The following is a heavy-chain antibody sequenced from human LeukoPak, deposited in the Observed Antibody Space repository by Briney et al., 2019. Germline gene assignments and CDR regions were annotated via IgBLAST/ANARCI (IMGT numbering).Heavy chain of an antibody. CDR3: ARDAAYYDYVWGSYRADPFDY. J-gene: IGHJ4*02. CDR1: GFTVSSNY. V-gene: IGHV3-48*02. Sequence: GGSLRLSCAASGFTVSSNYMSWVRQAPGKGLEWVSYISSSSSTIYYADSVKGRFTISRDNAKNSLYLQMNSLRDEDTAVYYCARDAAYYDYVWGSYRADPFDYWGQGTLVTVSS. CDR2: ISSSSSTI. D-gene: IGHD3-16*02.